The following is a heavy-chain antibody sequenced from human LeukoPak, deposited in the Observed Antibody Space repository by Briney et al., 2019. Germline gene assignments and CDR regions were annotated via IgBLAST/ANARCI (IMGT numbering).Heavy chain of an antibody. CDR3: ARLQNRGFDYGYDDAFDV. J-gene: IGHJ3*01. CDR2: IYYSGST. CDR1: HGPISRYY. Sequence: SETLSLTCIVSHGPISRYYWSWTRQPPGKGLERIGHIYYSGSTEYSPSLKSRVTISVDTSENQVSLKVTSVTAADTAVYYCARLQNRGFDYGYDDAFDVWGQGTMVTVSS. D-gene: IGHD5-18*01. V-gene: IGHV4-59*08.